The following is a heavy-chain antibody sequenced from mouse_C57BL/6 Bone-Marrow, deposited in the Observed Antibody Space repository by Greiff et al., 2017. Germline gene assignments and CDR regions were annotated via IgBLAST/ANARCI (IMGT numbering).Heavy chain of an antibody. D-gene: IGHD1-1*01. CDR3: VIYYYGSRNY. V-gene: IGHV1-81*01. CDR1: GYTFTSYG. Sequence: VQLQQPGAELARPGASVKLSCKASGYTFTSYGISWVKQRTGQGLEWIGEIYPRSGNTYYNEKFKGKATLTADKSSSTAYMELRSLASEDSAFYFCVIYYYGSRNYWGQGTTLTVSS. J-gene: IGHJ2*01. CDR2: IYPRSGNT.